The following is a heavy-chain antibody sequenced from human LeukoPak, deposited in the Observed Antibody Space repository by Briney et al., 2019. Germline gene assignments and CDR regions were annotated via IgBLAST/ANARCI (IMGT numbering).Heavy chain of an antibody. CDR3: ARVWVGATKAGYGY. J-gene: IGHJ4*02. D-gene: IGHD1-26*01. Sequence: GASVKVSCKASGYTFTSYYMHWARQAPGQGLEWMGIISTSGGNTGYAQKFQGRIIMTRDTSTSTVYLDLSSLRSDDTAVYYCARVWVGATKAGYGYWGQGTLVTVSS. CDR2: ISTSGGNT. V-gene: IGHV1-46*01. CDR1: GYTFTSYY.